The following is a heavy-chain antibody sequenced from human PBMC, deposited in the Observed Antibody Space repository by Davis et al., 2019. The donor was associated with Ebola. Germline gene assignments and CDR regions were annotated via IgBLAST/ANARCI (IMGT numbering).Heavy chain of an antibody. Sequence: AASVKVSCKASGGTFSTYAIDWVRQAPGQGLERMGRIIPMLGIPNYAQRFQGRVTITADKSTSTAYMELSSLRSEDTAMYYCARDLGTAMATEWGQGTLVTVSS. CDR1: GGTFSTYA. J-gene: IGHJ4*02. D-gene: IGHD5-18*01. V-gene: IGHV1-69*04. CDR3: ARDLGTAMATE. CDR2: IIPMLGIP.